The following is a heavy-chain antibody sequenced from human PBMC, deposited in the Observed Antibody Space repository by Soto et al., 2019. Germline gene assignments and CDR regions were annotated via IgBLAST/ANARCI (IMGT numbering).Heavy chain of an antibody. J-gene: IGHJ4*02. V-gene: IGHV3-33*01. D-gene: IGHD1-26*01. CDR3: ARGGSYSLDYFDS. CDR2: IWYDGSNK. CDR1: GFTFSSYG. Sequence: QVQLVESGGGVVQPGRSLRLSCAASGFTFSSYGMHWVRQAPGKGLEWVAVIWYDGSNKYYADSVKGRFTISRDNSKNTLYLQMNSLRAEDTAVYYWARGGSYSLDYFDSWGQGTLVTVSS.